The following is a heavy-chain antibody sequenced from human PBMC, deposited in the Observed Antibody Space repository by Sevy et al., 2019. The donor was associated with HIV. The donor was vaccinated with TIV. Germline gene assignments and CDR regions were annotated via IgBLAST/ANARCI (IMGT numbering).Heavy chain of an antibody. CDR1: GFTFTSYA. CDR2: IYGRGGVT. J-gene: IGHJ3*02. D-gene: IGHD3-22*01. V-gene: IGHV3-23*01. CDR3: AGGRYDSSGSFDALDI. Sequence: GGSLRLSCKPSGFTFTSYAMNWVRQAPGKGLEWISTIYGRGGVTYYADSVKGRFTISRDKSKNTLYLQMNSLRTEDTALYYCAGGRYDSSGSFDALDIWGQGTMVTVSS.